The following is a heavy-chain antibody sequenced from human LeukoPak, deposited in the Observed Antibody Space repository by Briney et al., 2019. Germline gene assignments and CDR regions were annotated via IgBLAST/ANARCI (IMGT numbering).Heavy chain of an antibody. J-gene: IGHJ5*02. CDR3: ARAPRRNYDFWSGYYFYWFDP. D-gene: IGHD3-3*01. V-gene: IGHV5-51*01. CDR1: GYSFNSYW. Sequence: GESLKISCKGSGYSFNSYWIGWVSQMPGKGLEWMGIIYPGDSDTRYSPSFQGQVTISADKSISTAYLQWSSLKASDTAMYYCARAPRRNYDFWSGYYFYWFDPWGQGTLVTVSS. CDR2: IYPGDSDT.